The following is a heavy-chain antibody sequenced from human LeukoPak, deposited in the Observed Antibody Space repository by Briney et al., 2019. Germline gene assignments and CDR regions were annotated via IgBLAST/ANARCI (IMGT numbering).Heavy chain of an antibody. D-gene: IGHD4-17*01. CDR2: ISSSGSTI. J-gene: IGHJ4*02. Sequence: GGSLRLSCAASGFTFSDYYMSWIRQAPGRGLEWVSYISSSGSTIYYVDSVKGRFTISRDNAKNSLYLQMNSLRAEDAAVYYCVTHSSDYGDYSIDYWGQGTLVTVSS. CDR1: GFTFSDYY. CDR3: VTHSSDYGDYSIDY. V-gene: IGHV3-11*01.